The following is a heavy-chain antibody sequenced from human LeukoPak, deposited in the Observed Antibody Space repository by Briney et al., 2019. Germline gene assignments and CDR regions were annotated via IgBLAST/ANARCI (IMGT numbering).Heavy chain of an antibody. CDR3: AREGAGYDAFDI. CDR2: INPNSGGT. Sequence: ASVKVSCKASGHTFTTYNINWVRQATGQGLEWMGWINPNSGGTNYAQKFQGRVTMTRDTSISTAYMELSRLRSDDTAVYYCAREGAGYDAFDIWGQGTMVTVSS. V-gene: IGHV1-2*02. D-gene: IGHD5-12*01. CDR1: GHTFTTYN. J-gene: IGHJ3*02.